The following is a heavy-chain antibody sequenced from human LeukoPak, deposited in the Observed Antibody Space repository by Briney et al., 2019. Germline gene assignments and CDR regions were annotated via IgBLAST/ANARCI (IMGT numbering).Heavy chain of an antibody. Sequence: SETLSLTCSVSGGSISSYYWSWIRQPPGKGLEWIGYIYYSGSTNYNPSLKSRVTISVDTSKNQFSLKLSSVTAADTAVYYCARAYYDFWSGYYKSTNWFDPWGQGTLVTVSS. CDR3: ARAYYDFWSGYYKSTNWFDP. V-gene: IGHV4-59*01. CDR1: GGSISSYY. CDR2: IYYSGST. D-gene: IGHD3-3*01. J-gene: IGHJ5*02.